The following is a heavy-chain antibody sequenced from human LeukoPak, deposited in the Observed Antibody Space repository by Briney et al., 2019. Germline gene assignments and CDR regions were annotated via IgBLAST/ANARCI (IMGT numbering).Heavy chain of an antibody. V-gene: IGHV4-59*01. CDR1: RGSITNYY. Sequence: PSETLSLTCTVSRGSITNYYWTWIRQPPGKGLEWIGFIYYSGSTSYNPSLKSRVSISVDTSKNQFSLKLNSVTAADTALYYCARSRSGSYGWFDPWGQGTLVSVSS. CDR3: ARSRSGSYGWFDP. CDR2: IYYSGST. D-gene: IGHD3-10*01. J-gene: IGHJ5*02.